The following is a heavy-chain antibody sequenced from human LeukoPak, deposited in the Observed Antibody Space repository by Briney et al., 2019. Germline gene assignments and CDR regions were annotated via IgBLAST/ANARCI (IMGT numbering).Heavy chain of an antibody. V-gene: IGHV1-18*01. D-gene: IGHD3-16*02. CDR3: ARTCRNTMITFGGVIVRPDFDY. CDR1: GYTFTSYG. CDR2: ISAYNGNT. Sequence: GASVKVSCKASGYTFTSYGISWVRQAPGQGLEWMGWISAYNGNTNYAQKLQGRVTMTTDTSTSTAYMELRSLRSDDTAVYYCARTCRNTMITFGGVIVRPDFDYWGQGTLVTVSS. J-gene: IGHJ4*02.